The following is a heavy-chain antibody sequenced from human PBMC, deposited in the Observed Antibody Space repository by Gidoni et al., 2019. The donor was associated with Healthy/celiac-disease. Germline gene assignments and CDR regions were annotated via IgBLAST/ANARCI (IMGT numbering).Heavy chain of an antibody. CDR1: GFTFSRHG. V-gene: IGHV3-30*18. J-gene: IGHJ6*02. Sequence: QVQLVESGGGVVQPGRSLRLSCAASGFTFSRHGMHWVRQAPGKGLEWVAVISYDGSNKYYADSVKGRFTISRDNSKNTLYLQMNSLRAEDTAVYYCAKGTRYSSSWYSSKYYYYGMDVWGQGTTVTVSS. CDR3: AKGTRYSSSWYSSKYYYYGMDV. D-gene: IGHD6-13*01. CDR2: ISYDGSNK.